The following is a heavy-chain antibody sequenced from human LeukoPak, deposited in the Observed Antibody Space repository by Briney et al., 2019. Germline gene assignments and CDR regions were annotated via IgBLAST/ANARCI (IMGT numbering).Heavy chain of an antibody. Sequence: GASVKVSCKASGYTFTGYYMHWVRQAPGQGLEWMGWIKPNSGGTNYAQKFQGRVTMTRDTSISTAYMELSRLRSDDTAVYYCARVEDSRITIFGVVISGMDVWGQGTTVTVSS. D-gene: IGHD3-3*01. J-gene: IGHJ6*02. CDR3: ARVEDSRITIFGVVISGMDV. CDR2: IKPNSGGT. V-gene: IGHV1-2*02. CDR1: GYTFTGYY.